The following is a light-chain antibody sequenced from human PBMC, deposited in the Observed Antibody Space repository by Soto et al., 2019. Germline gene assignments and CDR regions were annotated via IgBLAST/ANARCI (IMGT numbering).Light chain of an antibody. CDR2: DAS. CDR3: QQRGNWPLT. Sequence: EIVLTQSPATLSLSPGERATLSCRASQSVSSFLAWYQQKPGQAPRLLIYDASNRATGIPARFSGSGSGTDFTLTISNLEPEHFAIYYCQQRGNWPLTFGGGTKVEIK. J-gene: IGKJ4*01. V-gene: IGKV3-11*01. CDR1: QSVSSF.